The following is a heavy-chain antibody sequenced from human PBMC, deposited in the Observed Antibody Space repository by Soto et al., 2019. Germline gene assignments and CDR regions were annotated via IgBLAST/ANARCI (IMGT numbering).Heavy chain of an antibody. CDR2: ISFDGDNK. Sequence: LVESGGGVVQPGGSLRLSCAASGFTFRSYPMHWVRQAPGKGLEWVTLISFDGDNKYYGDSVKGRFTISRDNSMNTLYLQMNSLGPGDTAVYYCAKEQYSGYYPHYNMDVWGQGTTVTVSS. J-gene: IGHJ6*02. D-gene: IGHD3-22*01. CDR1: GFTFRSYP. CDR3: AKEQYSGYYPHYNMDV. V-gene: IGHV3-30-3*01.